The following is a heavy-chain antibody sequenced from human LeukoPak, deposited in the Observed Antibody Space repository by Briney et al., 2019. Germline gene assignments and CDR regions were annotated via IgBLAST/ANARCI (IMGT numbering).Heavy chain of an antibody. J-gene: IGHJ4*02. CDR2: ISSSSSYR. CDR1: GITFSSYT. D-gene: IGHD3-16*01. V-gene: IGHV3-21*01. CDR3: MSYAGRSDDY. Sequence: GGSLRLSCAASGITFSSYTMTWVRQAPGKGPECVSSISSSSSYRYYADSVKGRFTISRDNAKNSLHLQMNSLRAEDTAVYYCMSYAGRSDDYWGQGTLVTVSS.